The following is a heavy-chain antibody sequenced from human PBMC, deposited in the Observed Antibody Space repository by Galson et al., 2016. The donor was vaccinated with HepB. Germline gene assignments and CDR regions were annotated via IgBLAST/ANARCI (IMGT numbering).Heavy chain of an antibody. V-gene: IGHV3-53*01. CDR3: ARGHRDGDYAS. Sequence: SLRLSCAASEFSVSSAYMTWLRQAPGKGLEWVSVIYSGGGTYYADSLQGRFTISRDNSKNTLYLQMNRLRAEDTAVYYCARGHRDGDYASWGQGTLVVVSS. J-gene: IGHJ5*02. D-gene: IGHD4-17*01. CDR1: EFSVSSAY. CDR2: IYSGGGT.